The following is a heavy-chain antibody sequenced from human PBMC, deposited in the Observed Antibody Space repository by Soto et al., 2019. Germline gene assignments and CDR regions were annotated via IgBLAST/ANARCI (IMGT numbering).Heavy chain of an antibody. Sequence: QVQLQESGPGLVKPSETLSLTCTVSGGSIRSYYWNWIRQPPGKGLEWIGYIYSSGSTNYNPSLQSRVTISVATSKNQSSLRLTSVTAADTAVYHCARLTEGSYYYGMDVWGQGTTVTVSS. J-gene: IGHJ6*02. CDR1: GGSIRSYY. CDR3: ARLTEGSYYYGMDV. D-gene: IGHD3-16*01. V-gene: IGHV4-59*08. CDR2: IYSSGST.